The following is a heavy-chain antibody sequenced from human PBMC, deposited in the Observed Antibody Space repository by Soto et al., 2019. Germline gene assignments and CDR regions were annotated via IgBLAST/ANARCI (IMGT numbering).Heavy chain of an antibody. CDR2: INPNSGGT. J-gene: IGHJ5*01. Sequence: ASVKVSCKASGYTFTGYYMHWVRQAPGQGLEWMGWINPNSGGTNYAQKFQGRVTMTRDTSISTAYMELSRLRSDDTAVYYCAIALVVEYNGNPRNWFDSWGQGTLVT. V-gene: IGHV1-2*02. CDR3: AIALVVEYNGNPRNWFDS. D-gene: IGHD1-20*01. CDR1: GYTFTGYY.